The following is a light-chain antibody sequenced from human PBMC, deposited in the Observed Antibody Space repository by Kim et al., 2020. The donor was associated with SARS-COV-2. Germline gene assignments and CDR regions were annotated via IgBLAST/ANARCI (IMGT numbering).Light chain of an antibody. Sequence: SASVGDSVTITCRASQDISSNLAWYQQIPGKAPKLLNHAASTLQSGAPSKFSGSVSATDFTLTISSLQPEDFASYYCQQVKTFPHTFGQGTELE. CDR3: QQVKTFPHT. CDR2: AAS. V-gene: IGKV1-9*01. J-gene: IGKJ2*01. CDR1: QDISSN.